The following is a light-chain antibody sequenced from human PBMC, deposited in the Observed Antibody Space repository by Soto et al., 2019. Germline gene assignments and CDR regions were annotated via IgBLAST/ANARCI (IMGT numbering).Light chain of an antibody. CDR3: QQYGGSMT. J-gene: IGKJ5*01. CDR2: GAS. Sequence: EIVLTQSPGTLSLSPGDTATLSCRASQSLSSSYLAWYQQGPGQAPRLLIYGASSRATGIPDRFSGSGSGTDFTLTISRLDPEDFAVYYCQQYGGSMTFGQGTRLEIE. V-gene: IGKV3-20*01. CDR1: QSLSSSY.